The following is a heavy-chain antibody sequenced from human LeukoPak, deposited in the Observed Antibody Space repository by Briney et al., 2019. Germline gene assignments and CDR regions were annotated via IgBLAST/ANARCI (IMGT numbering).Heavy chain of an antibody. V-gene: IGHV3-30-3*01. CDR2: ISYDGSNK. CDR3: AREGGRGSSSWYALHIDY. Sequence: QPGGSLRLSCAASGFTFSSYAMHWVRQAPGKGLEWVAVISYDGSNKYYADSVKGRFTISRDNSKNTLYLQMNSLRAEDTAVYYCAREGGRGSSSWYALHIDYWGQGTLVTVSS. CDR1: GFTFSSYA. J-gene: IGHJ4*02. D-gene: IGHD6-13*01.